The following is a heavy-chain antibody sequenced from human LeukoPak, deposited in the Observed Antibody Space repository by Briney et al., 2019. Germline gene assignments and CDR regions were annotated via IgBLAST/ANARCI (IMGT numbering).Heavy chain of an antibody. CDR1: GGSISSSSYY. CDR2: IYYSGST. D-gene: IGHD5-18*01. V-gene: IGHV4-39*01. J-gene: IGHJ4*02. CDR3: ARNGGYSYGYDPYYFDY. Sequence: SQTLSLTCTVSGGSISSSSYYWGWIRQPPGKGLEWIGSIYYSGSTYYNPSLKSRVTISVDTSKNQFSLKLSSVTAADTAVYYCARNGGYSYGYDPYYFDYWGQGTLVTVSS.